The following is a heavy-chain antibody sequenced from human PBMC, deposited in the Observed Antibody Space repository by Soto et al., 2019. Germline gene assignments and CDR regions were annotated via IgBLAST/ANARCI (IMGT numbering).Heavy chain of an antibody. D-gene: IGHD3-16*01. J-gene: IGHJ4*02. CDR1: GFIFNNSG. Sequence: QVQLVESGGGVVQPGRSLRLSCVASGFIFNNSGMHWVRQGPGKGLEWVALISYEGGNKYYGASVKGRFIISRDNSKNTLFLQMTRLSPEDTALYYCAKDLRPPHNELGIFESWGQGTLVTVSS. CDR3: AKDLRPPHNELGIFES. CDR2: ISYEGGNK. V-gene: IGHV3-30*18.